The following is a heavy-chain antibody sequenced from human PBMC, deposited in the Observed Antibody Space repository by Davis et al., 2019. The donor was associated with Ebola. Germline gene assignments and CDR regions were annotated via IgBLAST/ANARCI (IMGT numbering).Heavy chain of an antibody. Sequence: GGSLRPPCTAPGFDFTFYGMNWVRQAPGKGLVWLAQISGSGSAIDYADSVKGRFTISRDNDKSSLFLNMNNLRAEDTAVYFCARDIRYSTSPGFEYWGQGTLVTGSS. CDR1: GFDFTFYG. D-gene: IGHD5-12*01. J-gene: IGHJ4*02. V-gene: IGHV3-48*01. CDR2: ISGSGSAI. CDR3: ARDIRYSTSPGFEY.